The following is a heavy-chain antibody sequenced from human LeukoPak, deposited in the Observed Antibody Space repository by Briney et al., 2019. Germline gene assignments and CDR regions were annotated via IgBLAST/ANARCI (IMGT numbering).Heavy chain of an antibody. D-gene: IGHD2-2*02. CDR2: IWYDGSNK. Sequence: GGSLRLSCAASGFTFGSYGMHWVRQAPGKGLEWVAVIWYDGSNKYYADSVKGRFTISRDNSKNTLYLQMNSLRAEDTAMYYCAKEKYQLLYQYYFDYWGQGTLVTVSS. V-gene: IGHV3-33*06. CDR3: AKEKYQLLYQYYFDY. CDR1: GFTFGSYG. J-gene: IGHJ4*02.